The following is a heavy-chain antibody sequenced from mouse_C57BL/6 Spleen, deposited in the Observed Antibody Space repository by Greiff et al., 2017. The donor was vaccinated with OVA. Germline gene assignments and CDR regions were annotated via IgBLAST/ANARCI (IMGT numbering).Heavy chain of an antibody. CDR3: ARIPYGSSFFDY. CDR2: INYDGSST. D-gene: IGHD1-1*01. Sequence: EVMLVESEGGLVQPGSSMKLFCTASGFTFSDYYMAWVRQVPEKGLEWVANINYDGSSTYYLDSLKSRFIISRDNAKNILYLQMSSLKSEDTATYYCARIPYGSSFFDYWGQGTTLTVSS. J-gene: IGHJ2*01. V-gene: IGHV5-16*01. CDR1: GFTFSDYY.